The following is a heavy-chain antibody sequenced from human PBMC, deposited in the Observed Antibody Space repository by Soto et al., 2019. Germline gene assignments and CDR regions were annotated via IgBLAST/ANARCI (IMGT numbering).Heavy chain of an antibody. CDR2: INPSSGST. J-gene: IGHJ4*01. V-gene: IGHV1-46*03. CDR3: ARCEVHSSGWNFDF. D-gene: IGHD6-19*01. CDR1: GYTFTSDH. Sequence: ASVKVSCKASGYTFTSDHLHWVRQTPGLGLEWMGRINPSSGSTNYPQKFQGRVTMTRDTSTATAYMDLSSLRSEDSAVYFCARCEVHSSGWNFDFWG.